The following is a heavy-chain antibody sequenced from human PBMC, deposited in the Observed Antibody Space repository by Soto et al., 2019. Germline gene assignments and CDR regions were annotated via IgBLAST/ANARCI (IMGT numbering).Heavy chain of an antibody. J-gene: IGHJ4*02. V-gene: IGHV3-33*01. D-gene: IGHD3-16*01. CDR2: IWDDGSNK. CDR3: AREYYADIWGTYVFDY. CDR1: GFTFSSYG. Sequence: QVQLVESGGGVVQPGRSLRLSCAASGFTFSSYGMHWVRQAPGKGLEWVAVIWDDGSNKYYADSVKGRFTIYRDNSKNTVYLQMNRLRADDTAVYYCAREYYADIWGTYVFDYWGQGTLVTVSS.